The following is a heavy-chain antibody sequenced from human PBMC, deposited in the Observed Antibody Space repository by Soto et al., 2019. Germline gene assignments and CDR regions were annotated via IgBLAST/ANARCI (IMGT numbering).Heavy chain of an antibody. Sequence: QVQLQESGPGLVKPSETLSLTCTVSGGSISSYYWSWIRQPPGKGLEWIGYIYYSGSTNYNPSLKSRVTISVETSKNQFSLKLSSVTAADTAVYYCARDRVRDGMDVWGQGTTVTVSS. CDR1: GGSISSYY. D-gene: IGHD2-21*01. J-gene: IGHJ6*02. CDR2: IYYSGST. V-gene: IGHV4-59*01. CDR3: ARDRVRDGMDV.